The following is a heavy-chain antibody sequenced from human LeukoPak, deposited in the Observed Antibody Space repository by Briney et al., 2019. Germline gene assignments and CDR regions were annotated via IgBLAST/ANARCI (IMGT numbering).Heavy chain of an antibody. CDR2: INPYSGGT. Sequence: ASVKVSCKASGYTFTDYYIHWVRQPPGQRLEWMRCINPYSGGTHSRQKFQARVTITRDTSTTTASMELTSLRSDDTALYYCARGPQGYCSGITCYFDYWGQGTLVTVSS. V-gene: IGHV1-2*02. J-gene: IGHJ4*02. CDR3: ARGPQGYCSGITCYFDY. D-gene: IGHD2-15*01. CDR1: GYTFTDYY.